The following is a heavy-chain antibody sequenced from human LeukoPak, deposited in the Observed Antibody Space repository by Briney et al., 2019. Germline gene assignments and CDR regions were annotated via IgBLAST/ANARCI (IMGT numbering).Heavy chain of an antibody. Sequence: TGGSLRLSCAASGFTFDDYGMNWVRQAPGKGLEWVSIIFGNGDTTYYADSVKGRFTVSRDNSKDTLYLQMNDLRPDDTAIYYCAKRNTMVRGGPCFDYWGQGLLVTVSS. D-gene: IGHD3-10*01. CDR2: IFGNGDTT. CDR3: AKRNTMVRGGPCFDY. J-gene: IGHJ4*02. V-gene: IGHV3-23*01. CDR1: GFTFDDYG.